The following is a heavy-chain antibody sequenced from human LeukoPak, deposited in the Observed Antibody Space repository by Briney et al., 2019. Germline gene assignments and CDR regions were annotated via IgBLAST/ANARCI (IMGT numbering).Heavy chain of an antibody. J-gene: IGHJ4*02. CDR3: ARLLRGQGRFPPFDY. D-gene: IGHD2-15*01. V-gene: IGHV5-51*01. CDR1: GYSFTSYW. Sequence: GESLKISCKGSGYSFTSYWIGWVRQMPGKGLEWMGIIYPGDSDTRYRPSFQGQVTISADKSISTAYLQWSSLKASDTAMYYCARLLRGQGRFPPFDYWGQGTLVTVSS. CDR2: IYPGDSDT.